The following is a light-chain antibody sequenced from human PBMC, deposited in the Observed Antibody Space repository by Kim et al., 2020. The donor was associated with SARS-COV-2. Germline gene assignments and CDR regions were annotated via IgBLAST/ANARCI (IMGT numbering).Light chain of an antibody. CDR1: QSISSY. J-gene: IGKJ4*01. CDR2: AAS. V-gene: IGKV1-39*01. Sequence: SVGDRITITCRARQSISSYVNWYQQKPGEAPKLLIYAASNLQSGVPSRVSGSGYGTDFSLTISSLQPEDFATYYCQQSFSTPRLTFGGGTTVDIK. CDR3: QQSFSTPRLT.